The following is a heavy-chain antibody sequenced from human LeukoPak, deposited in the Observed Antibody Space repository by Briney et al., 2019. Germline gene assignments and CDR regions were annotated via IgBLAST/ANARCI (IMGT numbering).Heavy chain of an antibody. Sequence: PGRSLRLSCAASGFTFSSYAMHWVRQAPGKGLEWVSSIRSSGSYIFYADSVKGRFTISRDNAENSLYLQMNSLRAEDTAVYYCARDVQIDCWGQGTLVTVSS. CDR1: GFTFSSYA. J-gene: IGHJ4*02. CDR3: ARDVQIDC. CDR2: IRSSGSYI. V-gene: IGHV3-21*01.